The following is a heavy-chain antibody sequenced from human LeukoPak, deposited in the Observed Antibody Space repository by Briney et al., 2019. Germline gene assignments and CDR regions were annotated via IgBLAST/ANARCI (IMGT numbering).Heavy chain of an antibody. CDR2: VHLSGAT. J-gene: IGHJ4*02. CDR3: TRESGAFSPFGF. Sequence: SGTLSLTCDVSGGSIMTTNWWSWVRQPPNKGLEWIGEVHLSGATNYNPSLESRVTMSIDTPKNHLSLELTSVTAADTAMYYCTRESGAFSPFGFWGQGTLVTVSS. D-gene: IGHD1-26*01. CDR1: GGSIMTTNW. V-gene: IGHV4-4*02.